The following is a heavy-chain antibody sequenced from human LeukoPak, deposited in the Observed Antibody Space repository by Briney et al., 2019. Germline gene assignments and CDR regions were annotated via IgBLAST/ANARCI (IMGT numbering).Heavy chain of an antibody. V-gene: IGHV3-48*01. CDR2: ISSSSSTI. Sequence: GGSLRLSCAASGFTFSSYSMTWVRQAPGKGLEWVSYISSSSSTIYYADSVKGRFTISRDNAKNSLYLQMNSLRAEDTAVYYCARRGRVRYFDWSDYYFDYWGQGTLVTVSS. D-gene: IGHD3-9*01. CDR1: GFTFSSYS. J-gene: IGHJ4*02. CDR3: ARRGRVRYFDWSDYYFDY.